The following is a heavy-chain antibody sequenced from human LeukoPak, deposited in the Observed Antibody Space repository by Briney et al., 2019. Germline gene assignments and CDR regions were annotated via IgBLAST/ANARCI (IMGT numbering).Heavy chain of an antibody. D-gene: IGHD4-17*01. Sequence: GGSLRLSCAASGFTFSSYSMNWVRQAPGKGLEWVSSISSSSRYIYYADSVKGRFTISRDNAKNSLYLQMNNLRAEDTAVYYCARATVTTEDAFDIWGQGTMVTVSS. J-gene: IGHJ3*02. CDR1: GFTFSSYS. V-gene: IGHV3-21*01. CDR3: ARATVTTEDAFDI. CDR2: ISSSSRYI.